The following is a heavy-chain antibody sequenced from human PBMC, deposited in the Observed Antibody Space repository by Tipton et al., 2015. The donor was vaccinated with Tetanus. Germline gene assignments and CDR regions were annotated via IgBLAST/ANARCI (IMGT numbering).Heavy chain of an antibody. V-gene: IGHV5-51*01. J-gene: IGHJ6*02. CDR3: ARALQSMTTVTTKGYYYYYGMDV. CDR2: IYPGDSDT. Sequence: QLVQSGAEVKKPGESLKISCKGSGYSFTSYWIGWVRQMPGKGLEWMGIIYPGDSDTRYSPSFQGQVTISADKSISTAYLQWSSLKASDTAMYYCARALQSMTTVTTKGYYYYYGMDVWVQGTTVTVSS. D-gene: IGHD4-17*01. CDR1: GYSFTSYW.